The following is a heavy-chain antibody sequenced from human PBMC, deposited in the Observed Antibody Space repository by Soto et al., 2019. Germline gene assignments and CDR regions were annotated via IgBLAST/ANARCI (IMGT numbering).Heavy chain of an antibody. CDR3: SKKRDAVGDNSAWYGDY. CDR1: GFTFSTCA. CDR2: ISAGGGST. J-gene: IGHJ4*02. V-gene: IGHV3-23*01. D-gene: IGHD3-10*01. Sequence: EVQLLESGGGLVQPGGALRLSCAASGFTFSTCAMSWVRQAPGKGLDWVSAISAGGGSTFYADSVRGRFTISRDNSKNTLYLQMNTLRAEDTAVYYCSKKRDAVGDNSAWYGDYWGQGTLVTVSS.